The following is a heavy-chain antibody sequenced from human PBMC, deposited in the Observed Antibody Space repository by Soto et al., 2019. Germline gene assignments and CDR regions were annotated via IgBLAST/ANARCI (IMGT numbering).Heavy chain of an antibody. V-gene: IGHV4-59*01. CDR3: ARQQLLTFYYAMDV. CDR2: IYYMGGT. J-gene: IGHJ6*02. CDR1: GDSISGYY. D-gene: IGHD2-2*01. Sequence: PSETLSLTCAVSGDSISGYYWSWIRQAPGKGLEYIGYIYYMGGTNYNPTLKSRVTMSVDPSKNQCTLRINSVTAADTAVYFCARQQLLTFYYAMDVWGQGTTVTVSS.